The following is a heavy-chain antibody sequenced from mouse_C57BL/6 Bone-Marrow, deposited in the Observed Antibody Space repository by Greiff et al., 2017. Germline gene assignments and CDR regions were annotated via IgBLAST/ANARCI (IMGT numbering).Heavy chain of an antibody. CDR2: INPGSGGT. CDR3: ASSGGLRRYYYAMDY. D-gene: IGHD2-4*01. CDR1: GYAFTNYL. Sequence: VQLVESGAELVRPGTSVKVSCKASGYAFTNYLIEWVKQRPGQGLEWIGVINPGSGGTNYNEKFKGKATLTADKSSSTAYMQLSSLTSEDSAVYFCASSGGLRRYYYAMDYWGQGTSVTVSS. J-gene: IGHJ4*01. V-gene: IGHV1-54*01.